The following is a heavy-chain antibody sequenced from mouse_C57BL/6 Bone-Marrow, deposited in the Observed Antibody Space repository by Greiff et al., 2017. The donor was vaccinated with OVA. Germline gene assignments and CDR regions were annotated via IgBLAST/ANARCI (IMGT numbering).Heavy chain of an antibody. J-gene: IGHJ1*03. Sequence: EVQLVESGGGLVQPKGSLKLSCAASGFSFNTYAMNWVRQAPGKGLEWVARIRSKSNNYATYYADSVKDRFTISRDDSESMLYRQMNNVKTEDTAMYDCVRQRGPVLRWDFDVWGTGTTVTVSS. CDR2: IRSKSNNYAT. CDR3: VRQRGPVLRWDFDV. D-gene: IGHD1-1*01. V-gene: IGHV10-1*01. CDR1: GFSFNTYA.